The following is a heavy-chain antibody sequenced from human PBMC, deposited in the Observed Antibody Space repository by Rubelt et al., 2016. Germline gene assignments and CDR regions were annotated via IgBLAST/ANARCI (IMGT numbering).Heavy chain of an antibody. CDR1: GFTFSSYA. CDR2: ISGSGGSK. J-gene: IGHJ4*02. Sequence: EVQLLESGGGLVQPGGSLRLSCAASGFTFSSYAMSWVRQAPGKGLEWVSAISGSGGSKYYADSVKGRFTISSDNSKNTLYLQMNSRRAEDTAVYYCARGTGPRRGGTDYWGQGTLVTVSS. D-gene: IGHD3/OR15-3a*01. V-gene: IGHV3-23*01. CDR3: ARGTGPRRGGTDY.